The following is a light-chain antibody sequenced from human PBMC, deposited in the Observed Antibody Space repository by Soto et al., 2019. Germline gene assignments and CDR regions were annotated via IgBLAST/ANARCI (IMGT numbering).Light chain of an antibody. CDR1: QSVSSN. V-gene: IGKV3-15*01. CDR2: GAS. Sequence: EIVMTQSPATLSVSPGERATLSCRASQSVSSNLAWYQQKPGQAPRLLIYGASTRATGIPARFSGSGSGTEFTLTISSLQSEDFAVYYCQQYIIWPPGFGQGTKLEIK. CDR3: QQYIIWPPG. J-gene: IGKJ2*03.